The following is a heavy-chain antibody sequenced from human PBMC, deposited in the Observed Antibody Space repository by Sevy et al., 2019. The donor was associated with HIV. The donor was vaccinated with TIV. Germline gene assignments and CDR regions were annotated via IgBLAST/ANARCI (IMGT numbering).Heavy chain of an antibody. J-gene: IGHJ4*02. CDR3: VGAIAKEGSF. D-gene: IGHD6-13*01. CDR1: GFTLNNYW. Sequence: GESLKISCVASGFTLNNYWMHWVRQAPGKGLEWVANINQDGGVTYYVDSVRGRFTISRDNGRNLVFLQMNSLGVDDTALYFCVGAIAKEGSFWGQGTLVTVSS. CDR2: INQDGGVT. V-gene: IGHV3-7*01.